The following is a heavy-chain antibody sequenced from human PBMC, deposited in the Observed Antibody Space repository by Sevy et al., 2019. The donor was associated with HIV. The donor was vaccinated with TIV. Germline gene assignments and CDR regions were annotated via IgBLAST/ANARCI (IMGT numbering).Heavy chain of an antibody. CDR1: GFTFSSSG. CDR3: ARERDPYYFLDY. CDR2: ISYDGRNK. Sequence: GGSLRLSCSASGFTFSSSGMHWVRQAPGSGLEWVAIISYDGRNKYYAHSVKGRFTISRDNAKNSLYLQMKSLRAEDTALYYCARERDPYYFLDYWGQETLVTVSS. J-gene: IGHJ4*02. V-gene: IGHV3-30*03. D-gene: IGHD3-10*01.